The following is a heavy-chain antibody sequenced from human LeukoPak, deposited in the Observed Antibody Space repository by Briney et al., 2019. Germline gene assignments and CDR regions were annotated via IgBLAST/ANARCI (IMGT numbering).Heavy chain of an antibody. D-gene: IGHD6-13*01. CDR3: AKGQVDVAAAGPFDY. Sequence: PGRSLRLSCAASGFTLDDYAMHWVRQAPGKGLEWVSGISWNSGSIGYADSVKGRFTISRDNAKNSLYLQMNSLRAEDTALYYCAKGQVDVAAAGPFDYWGQGTLVTVSS. CDR1: GFTLDDYA. CDR2: ISWNSGSI. V-gene: IGHV3-9*01. J-gene: IGHJ4*02.